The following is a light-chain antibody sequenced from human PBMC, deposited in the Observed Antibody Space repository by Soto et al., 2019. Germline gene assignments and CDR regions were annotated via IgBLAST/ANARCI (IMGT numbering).Light chain of an antibody. CDR3: SSYTSSSTPWV. V-gene: IGLV2-14*01. CDR2: EVS. Sequence: HSALTQPASVSGSPGQSITISCTGTSSDVGGYNYVSWYQQHPGKAPKLMIYEVSNRPSGVSNRFSGSKSVNTASLTISGLQAEDEADYYCSSYTSSSTPWVFGGGTKLTVL. CDR1: SSDVGGYNY. J-gene: IGLJ3*02.